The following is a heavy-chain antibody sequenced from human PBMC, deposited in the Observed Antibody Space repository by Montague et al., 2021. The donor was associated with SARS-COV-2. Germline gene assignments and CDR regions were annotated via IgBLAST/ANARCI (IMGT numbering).Heavy chain of an antibody. V-gene: IGHV3-30*09. Sequence: SLRLSCAASGFTFSDYAIYWVRQAPGKGLEWVALISYDGSNKYYADSVKGRFAISRDNSKNTLYLQMNSLIAEDTAVYFCARDRLKWGMITFGGNDYWGQGTLVTVSA. CDR2: ISYDGSNK. D-gene: IGHD3-16*01. CDR3: ARDRLKWGMITFGGNDY. CDR1: GFTFSDYA. J-gene: IGHJ4*02.